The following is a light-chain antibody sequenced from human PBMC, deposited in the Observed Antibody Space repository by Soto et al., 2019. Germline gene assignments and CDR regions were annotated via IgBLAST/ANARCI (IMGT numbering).Light chain of an antibody. CDR2: NSS. CDR1: QSVRNNY. CDR3: QQYGRTSWT. V-gene: IGKV3-20*01. Sequence: EIVLTQSPGTLSLSPGERATLSCRASQSVRNNYLAWYQQKPGQAPRLLIYNSSTRVTGIPDRFSGSGSGTDFTLTISRLEPEDFAVYYCQQYGRTSWTFGQGTKVEIK. J-gene: IGKJ1*01.